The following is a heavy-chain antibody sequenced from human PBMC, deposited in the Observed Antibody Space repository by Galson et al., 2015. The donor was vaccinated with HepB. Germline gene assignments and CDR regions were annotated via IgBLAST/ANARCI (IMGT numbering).Heavy chain of an antibody. V-gene: IGHV3-33*08. CDR1: GFTFSSYG. Sequence: SLRLSCAASGFTFSSYGMHWVRQAPGKGLEWVAVIWYDGSNKYYADSVKGRFTISRDNSKNTLYLQMNSLRAEDTAVYYCAREGAGIDWLLGYYYYYGMDVWGQGTTVTVSS. CDR2: IWYDGSNK. J-gene: IGHJ6*02. D-gene: IGHD3-9*01. CDR3: AREGAGIDWLLGYYYYYGMDV.